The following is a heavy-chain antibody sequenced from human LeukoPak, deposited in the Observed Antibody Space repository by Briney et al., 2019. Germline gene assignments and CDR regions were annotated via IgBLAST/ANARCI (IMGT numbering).Heavy chain of an antibody. V-gene: IGHV3-53*01. D-gene: IGHD2-2*02. CDR1: GFTVSSNY. Sequence: GGSLRLSCAASGFTVSSNYMSWVRQAPGKGLEWVSVIYSGGSTYYADSVKGRFTISRDDSKNTLYLQMNSLRAEDTAVYYCARDRCGSTSCYIFDYWGQGILVTVSS. J-gene: IGHJ4*02. CDR2: IYSGGST. CDR3: ARDRCGSTSCYIFDY.